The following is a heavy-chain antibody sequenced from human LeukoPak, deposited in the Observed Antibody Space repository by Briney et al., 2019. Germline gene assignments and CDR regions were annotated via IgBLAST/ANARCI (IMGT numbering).Heavy chain of an antibody. Sequence: SVKVSCKASGATFSSYAISWVRQAPGHELEWLGGIIPILVIANYAQKLQGRVTITADKSTSTAYMELSSLRSEDTAVYYCARGQVSQLYGMDVWGQGTTVTVSS. J-gene: IGHJ6*02. V-gene: IGHV1-69*10. CDR3: ARGQVSQLYGMDV. CDR1: GATFSSYA. D-gene: IGHD1-1*01. CDR2: IIPILVIA.